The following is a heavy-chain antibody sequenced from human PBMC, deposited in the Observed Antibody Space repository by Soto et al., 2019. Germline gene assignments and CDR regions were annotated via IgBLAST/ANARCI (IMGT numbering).Heavy chain of an antibody. J-gene: IGHJ6*02. CDR3: ASTNYNPSLKSRVTISVDTSKNQFSLKLSSVTAADTAVYYCARGDAYYDFWSGYQYGPYYYYGMDV. CDR2: INAGNGNT. CDR1: GYTLTSYA. Sequence: PSVKVTCKASGYTLTSYAMRWVRQAPGQRLEWMGWINAGNGNTKYSQKFQGRVTITRDTSASTAYMELSSLRSEDTAVYYCASTNYNPSLKSRVTISVDTSKNQFSLKLSSVTAADTAVYYCARGDAYYDFWSGYQYGPYYYYGMDVWGQGTTVTVSS. V-gene: IGHV1-3*01. D-gene: IGHD3-10*01.